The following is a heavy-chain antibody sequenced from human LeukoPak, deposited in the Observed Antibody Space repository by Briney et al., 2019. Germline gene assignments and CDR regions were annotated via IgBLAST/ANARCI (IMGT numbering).Heavy chain of an antibody. D-gene: IGHD6-13*01. CDR1: GGSFSGYY. J-gene: IGHJ5*02. V-gene: IGHV4-34*01. CDR3: ARPGIAAAGRGRNWFDP. Sequence: PSETLSLTCAVYGGSFSGYYWSWIRQPPGKGLEWIGEINHSGSTNYNPSLKSRVTISVDTSKNQFSLKLSSVTAADTAVYYCARPGIAAAGRGRNWFDPWGQGTLVTVSS. CDR2: INHSGST.